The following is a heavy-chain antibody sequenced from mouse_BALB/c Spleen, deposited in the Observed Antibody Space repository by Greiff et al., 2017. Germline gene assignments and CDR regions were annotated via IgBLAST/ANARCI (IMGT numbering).Heavy chain of an antibody. D-gene: IGHD2-1*01. CDR3: ARALYGNYLLWYFDV. CDR1: GFTFSDYY. CDR2: ISDGGSYT. Sequence: EVQRVESGGGLVKPGGSLKLSCAASGFTFSDYYMYWVRQTPEKRLEWVATISDGGSYTYYPDSVKGRFTISRDNAKNNLYLQMSSLKSEDTAMYYCARALYGNYLLWYFDVWGAGTTVTVSS. J-gene: IGHJ1*01. V-gene: IGHV5-4*02.